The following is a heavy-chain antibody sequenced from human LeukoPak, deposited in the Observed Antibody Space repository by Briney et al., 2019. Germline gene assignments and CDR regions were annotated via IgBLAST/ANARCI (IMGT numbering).Heavy chain of an antibody. V-gene: IGHV3-23*01. D-gene: IGHD1-26*01. Sequence: PGGSLRLSCAASGFTVSSYAMSWVRQAPGKGLEWVSAFSGSGGSTYYADSVKGRFAISRDNSKNTLYLQMNSLRAEDTAVYYCAKAYFEWELHAFDIWGPGTMVTVSS. CDR3: AKAYFEWELHAFDI. CDR2: FSGSGGST. CDR1: GFTVSSYA. J-gene: IGHJ3*02.